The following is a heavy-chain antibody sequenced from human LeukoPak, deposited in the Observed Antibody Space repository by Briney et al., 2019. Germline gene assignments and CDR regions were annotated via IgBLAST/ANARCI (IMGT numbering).Heavy chain of an antibody. J-gene: IGHJ4*02. CDR2: ISWDGGST. CDR3: XXXXXXXXXXXLXXXXFDY. Sequence: FTXXDYTMHWVRQAPGKGLEWVSLISWDGGSTYYADSVKGRFTISRDNSKNSLYLQMNSLGTEDTALYYXXXXXXXXXXXXLXXXXFDYWGXGXLVTVSS. CDR1: FTXXDYT. V-gene: IGHV3-43*01.